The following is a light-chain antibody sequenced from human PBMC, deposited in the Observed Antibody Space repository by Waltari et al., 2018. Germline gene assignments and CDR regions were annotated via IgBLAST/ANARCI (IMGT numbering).Light chain of an antibody. J-gene: IGLJ3*02. CDR3: CSYAGSSTWV. CDR1: SSDVGSYNL. V-gene: IGLV2-23*01. CDR2: EGS. Sequence: QSALTQPASVSGSPGQSITISCTGTSSDVGSYNLVSWYQQHPGKAPKLMIYEGSKWPSGVSNRFSGSKSGNTASLTISGLQAEDEADYYCCSYAGSSTWVFGGGTKPTVL.